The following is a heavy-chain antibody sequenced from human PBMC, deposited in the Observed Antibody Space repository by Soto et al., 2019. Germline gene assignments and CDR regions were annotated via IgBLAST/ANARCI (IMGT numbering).Heavy chain of an antibody. D-gene: IGHD2-15*01. J-gene: IGHJ6*02. V-gene: IGHV6-1*01. CDR1: GDSVSSNSAA. CDR3: ARGAGRGYRSGNTCYSPYNYYGMDV. Sequence: SQTLSLTCXISGDSVSSNSAAWNWVRQSPSRGLEWLGRTYYRSKWYDDYAVSVKSRITISPDTSKNQFSLHLKSVTPEDTAVYYCARGAGRGYRSGNTCYSPYNYYGMDVWGQGTTVTVSS. CDR2: TYYRSKWYD.